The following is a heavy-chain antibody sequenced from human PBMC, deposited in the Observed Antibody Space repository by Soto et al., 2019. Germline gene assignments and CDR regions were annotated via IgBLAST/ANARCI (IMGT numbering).Heavy chain of an antibody. CDR2: ISGSGGST. CDR1: GFTFSSYA. CDR3: AKDRRISYGPIPNWFDP. D-gene: IGHD5-18*01. V-gene: IGHV3-23*01. J-gene: IGHJ5*02. Sequence: GGSLRLSCAASGFTFSSYAMSWVRQAPGKGLEWVSAISGSGGSTYYADSVKGRFTISRDNSKNTLYLQMNSLRAEDTAVYYCAKDRRISYGPIPNWFDPWGQGTLVTVSS.